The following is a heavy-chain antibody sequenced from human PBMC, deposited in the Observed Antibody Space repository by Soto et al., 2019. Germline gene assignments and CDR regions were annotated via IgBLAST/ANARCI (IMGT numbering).Heavy chain of an antibody. CDR1: GFTFSSYW. CDR3: ARDERYSGHDWEYYYYYMDV. D-gene: IGHD5-12*01. CDR2: INSDGSST. Sequence: EVQLVESGGGLVQPGGSLRLSCAASGFTFSSYWMHWVRQAPGKGLVWVSRINSDGSSTSYADSVKGRFTISRDNAKNTLYLQMNSLRAEDTAVYYCARDERYSGHDWEYYYYYMDVWGKGTTVTVSS. J-gene: IGHJ6*03. V-gene: IGHV3-74*01.